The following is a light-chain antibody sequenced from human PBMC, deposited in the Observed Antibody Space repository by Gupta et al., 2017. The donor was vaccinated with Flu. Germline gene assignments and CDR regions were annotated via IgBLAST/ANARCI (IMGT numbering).Light chain of an antibody. Sequence: EIVLTQSPANLSLSQGERATLSCRDSQSVSSYLDWYQQKPGQAPRLIIYDASNSAEGNPDWFSGGGDSKDFTHTSSRREHEDFAVYYVHQRSTHRTFGHGTKVDIK. CDR3: HQRSTHRT. CDR1: QSVSSY. J-gene: IGKJ3*01. V-gene: IGKV3-11*01. CDR2: DAS.